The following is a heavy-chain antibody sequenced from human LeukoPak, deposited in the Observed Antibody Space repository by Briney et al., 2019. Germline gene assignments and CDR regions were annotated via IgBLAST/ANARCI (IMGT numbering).Heavy chain of an antibody. CDR3: ANGAFRLYYIDV. Sequence: GGSLRLSCAASGFTFSNYWMHWVRQAPGMGLVWVSRINTDGSSTNYADSVKGRFTISRDNAKNTVYLQMNSLRAEDTAVYYCANGAFRLYYIDVWGKGTTVTVSS. D-gene: IGHD3-16*01. CDR1: GFTFSNYW. J-gene: IGHJ6*03. CDR2: INTDGSST. V-gene: IGHV3-74*01.